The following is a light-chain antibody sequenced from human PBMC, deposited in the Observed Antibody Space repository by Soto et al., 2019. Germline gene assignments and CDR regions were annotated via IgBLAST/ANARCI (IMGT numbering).Light chain of an antibody. CDR2: EVS. V-gene: IGLV2-8*01. CDR1: SSDVGGYNY. Sequence: QSVLTQPPSASGSPGQSVTISCTGTSSDVGGYNYVSWYQQHPGKAPKLMIYEVSKRPSGVPDRFSGSKSGNTASLTVSGLQAEDEAYYYCSSYAGSSGVFGTGTKLTVL. J-gene: IGLJ1*01. CDR3: SSYAGSSGV.